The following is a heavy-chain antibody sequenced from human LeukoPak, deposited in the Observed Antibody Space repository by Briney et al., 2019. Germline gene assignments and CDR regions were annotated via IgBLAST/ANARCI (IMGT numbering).Heavy chain of an antibody. V-gene: IGHV1-18*01. Sequence: ASVKVSCKASGYTFTSYGISWVRQAPGQGVEWMGWISAYNGNTNYAQKLQGRVTMTTDTSTSTAYMELRSLRSDDTAVYYCARGLPNIVATEVEQKDRKSTFEYWGQGTLVTVSS. J-gene: IGHJ4*02. CDR3: ARGLPNIVATEVEQKDRKSTFEY. D-gene: IGHD5-12*01. CDR2: ISAYNGNT. CDR1: GYTFTSYG.